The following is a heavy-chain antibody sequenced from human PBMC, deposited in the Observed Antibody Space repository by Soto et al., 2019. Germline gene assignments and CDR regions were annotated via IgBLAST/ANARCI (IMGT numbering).Heavy chain of an antibody. Sequence: EVQLVESGGGLVQPGGSLRLSCAASGFTVSSNYMNWVRQAPGKGLEWVAIIYGAASTYYADSVKGRFTISRDNSKNTLYLQMNSLRAEDTGVYYCARDGPSLSRYYFDSWGKGTLVTVSS. CDR2: IYGAAST. CDR1: GFTVSSNY. V-gene: IGHV3-66*01. J-gene: IGHJ4*02. D-gene: IGHD3-16*01. CDR3: ARDGPSLSRYYFDS.